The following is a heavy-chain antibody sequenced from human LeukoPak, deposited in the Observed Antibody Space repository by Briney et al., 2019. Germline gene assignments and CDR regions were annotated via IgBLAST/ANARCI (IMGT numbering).Heavy chain of an antibody. Sequence: SVKVSCKASGYTFTGYYMHWVRQAPGQGLEWMGGIIPIFGTANYAQKFQGRVTITADKSTSTAYMELSSLRSEDTAVYYCARANIVVVPAALDYYYYYYMDVWGKGTTVTVSS. CDR2: IIPIFGTA. CDR1: GYTFTGYY. D-gene: IGHD2-2*01. J-gene: IGHJ6*03. CDR3: ARANIVVVPAALDYYYYYYMDV. V-gene: IGHV1-69*06.